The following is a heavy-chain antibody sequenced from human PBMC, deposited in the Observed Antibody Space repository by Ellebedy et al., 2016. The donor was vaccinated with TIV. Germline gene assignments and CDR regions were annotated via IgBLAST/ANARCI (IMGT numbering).Heavy chain of an antibody. D-gene: IGHD3-10*01. CDR1: GFTFDAYA. J-gene: IGHJ6*02. CDR3: VRGSGPGSFLKKV. Sequence: PGGSLRLSCVASGFTFDAYAVHWVRPSPEKALEWVSFISADAATTHFADSAKGRFTIARDNSKNSLSLQMSSLRTDDTATYYCVRGSGPGSFLKKVWGQGTTVIVSS. V-gene: IGHV3-43*02. CDR2: ISADAATT.